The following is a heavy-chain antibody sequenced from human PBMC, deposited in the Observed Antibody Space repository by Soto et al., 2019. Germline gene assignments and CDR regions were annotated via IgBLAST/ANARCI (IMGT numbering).Heavy chain of an antibody. CDR3: ASHWWELLWARFVY. CDR1: GGTFSSYA. V-gene: IGHV1-69*13. D-gene: IGHD1-26*01. CDR2: IIPIFGTA. J-gene: IGHJ4*02. Sequence: SSVKVSCKASGGTFSSYAISWVRQAPGQGLEWMGGIIPIFGTANYAQKFQGRVTITADESTSTAYMELSSLRSEDTAVSYCASHWWELLWARFVYWGQGTLVTVSS.